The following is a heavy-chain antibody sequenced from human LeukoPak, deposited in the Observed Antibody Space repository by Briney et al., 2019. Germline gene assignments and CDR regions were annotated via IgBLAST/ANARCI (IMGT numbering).Heavy chain of an antibody. Sequence: ASVKVSCKASGYTFTSYGISWVRQAPGQGLEWMGWISAYNGNTNYAQKLQGRVTITRDTSASTAYMEVSSLRSEDTAVYYCARDEAWLLSWGQGTLVTVS. J-gene: IGHJ5*02. CDR2: ISAYNGNT. CDR1: GYTFTSYG. CDR3: ARDEAWLLS. V-gene: IGHV1-18*01. D-gene: IGHD5-12*01.